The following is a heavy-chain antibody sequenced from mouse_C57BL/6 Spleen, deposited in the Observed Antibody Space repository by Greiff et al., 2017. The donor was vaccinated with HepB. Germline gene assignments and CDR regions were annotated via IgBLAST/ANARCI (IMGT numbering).Heavy chain of an antibody. CDR2: IDPSDSYT. D-gene: IGHD3-3*01. Sequence: VQLQQPGAELVMPGASVKLSCKASGYTFTSYWMHWVKQRPGQGLEWIGEIDPSDSYTNYNQKFKGKSTLTVDKSSSTAYMQLSSLTSEDSAVYYCARLRGWDWFAYWGQGTLVTVSA. CDR1: GYTFTSYW. J-gene: IGHJ3*01. V-gene: IGHV1-69*01. CDR3: ARLRGWDWFAY.